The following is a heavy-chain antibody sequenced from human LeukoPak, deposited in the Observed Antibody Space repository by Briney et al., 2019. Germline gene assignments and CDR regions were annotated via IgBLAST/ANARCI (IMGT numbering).Heavy chain of an antibody. CDR1: GFTVSSNE. J-gene: IGHJ4*02. Sequence: GGSLRLSCAASGFTVSSNEMSWVRQAPGKGLEWVSSISGGSTYYADSRKGRFTISRDNSKNTLHLQMNSLRAEDTAVYYCKADPYYGSDHGFDYWGQGTLVTVSS. CDR3: KADPYYGSDHGFDY. V-gene: IGHV3-38-3*01. CDR2: ISGGST. D-gene: IGHD3-10*01.